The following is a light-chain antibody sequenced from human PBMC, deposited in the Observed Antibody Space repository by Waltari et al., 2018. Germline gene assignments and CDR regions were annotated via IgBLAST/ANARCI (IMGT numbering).Light chain of an antibody. J-gene: IGLJ3*02. CDR2: DGT. V-gene: IGLV2-23*01. CDR3: CSYSVRNSLWM. CDR1: VGSYIL. Sequence: QSALTQPASVSGSPGQSITTSCTDVGSYILVSWYQHHPGKAPRLIIFDGTNRPSGVSNRFSGSKSGSTASLTISGLQAEDEADYYCCSYSVRNSLWMFGGGTKVIVL.